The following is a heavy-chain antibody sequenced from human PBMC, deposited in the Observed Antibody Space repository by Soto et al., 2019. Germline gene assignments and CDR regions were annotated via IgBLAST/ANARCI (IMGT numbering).Heavy chain of an antibody. CDR3: ARVYSGSYSDS. J-gene: IGHJ4*02. V-gene: IGHV4-4*02. CDR1: GGSISSYF. Sequence: SETLSLTCTVSGGSISSYFWSWVRQPPGKGLEWIGEIFHSGSTNYNPSLKTRLTISVDNSKNQFSLKLSSVTAADTAVYYCARVYSGSYSDSWGRGTLVTVSS. D-gene: IGHD1-26*01. CDR2: IFHSGST.